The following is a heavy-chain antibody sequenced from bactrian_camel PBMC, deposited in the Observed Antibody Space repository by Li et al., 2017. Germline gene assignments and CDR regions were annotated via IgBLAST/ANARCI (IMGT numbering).Heavy chain of an antibody. J-gene: IGHJ4*01. CDR3: AASLCVAIPSWLRTPEFETNY. V-gene: IGHV3S53*01. CDR1: GYTYSSYC. D-gene: IGHD6*01. CDR2: IASDGTT. Sequence: HVQLVESGGGSVQAGGSLRLSCVASGYTYSSYCMGWYRLAPGKERELVSTIASDGTTTYADSVKGRFTISQDDARNTVFLEMNSLKPEDTGMYYCAASLCVAIPSWLRTPEFETNYWGQGTQVTVS.